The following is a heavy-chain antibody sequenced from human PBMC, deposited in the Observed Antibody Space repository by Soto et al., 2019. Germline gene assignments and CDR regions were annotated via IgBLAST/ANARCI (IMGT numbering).Heavy chain of an antibody. CDR2: INYSGST. CDR1: GGSISSYY. Sequence: PSETLSLTCTVSGGSISSYYWSWIRQPPGKGLEWIGYINYSGSTNCNPSLKSRVTISVDTSKNQFSLKLSSVTAADTAVYYCARGGHEYYFDYWGQGTLVTVSS. J-gene: IGHJ4*02. V-gene: IGHV4-59*01. CDR3: ARGGHEYYFDY.